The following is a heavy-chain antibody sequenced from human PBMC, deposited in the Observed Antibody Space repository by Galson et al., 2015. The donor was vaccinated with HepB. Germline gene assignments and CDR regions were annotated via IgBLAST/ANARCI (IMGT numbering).Heavy chain of an antibody. CDR2: INVSGGTT. Sequence: SLRLSCAASGFSFSSYAMSWVRQAPGKGLEWVSAINVSGGTTYYADSVKGRFTISRDSSRNTLYLQMGSLRAEDTAVCYCAKHTIAGRTSLRYFDLWGRGTLVTVSS. CDR1: GFSFSSYA. V-gene: IGHV3-23*01. J-gene: IGHJ2*01. D-gene: IGHD1-26*01. CDR3: AKHTIAGRTSLRYFDL.